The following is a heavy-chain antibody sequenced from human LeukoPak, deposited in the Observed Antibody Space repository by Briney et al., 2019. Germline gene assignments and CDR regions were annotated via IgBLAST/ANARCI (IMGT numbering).Heavy chain of an antibody. CDR2: IRDSGRT. J-gene: IGHJ4*02. CDR3: AKGGNRFGGFYFDY. Sequence: SRGVPVTRLGSPCFLRSGGHYGLGPPQPPEGALVGIGFIRDSGRTRYNPSLKDRVTISVDASRKQFDLRLSSVTAADTAIYYCAKGGNRFGGFYFDYWGQGIQVIVSS. CDR1: PCFLRSGGHY. V-gene: IGHV4-31*03. D-gene: IGHD3-10*01.